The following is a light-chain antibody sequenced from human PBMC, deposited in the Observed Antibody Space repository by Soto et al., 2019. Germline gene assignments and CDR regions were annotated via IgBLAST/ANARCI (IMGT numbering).Light chain of an antibody. CDR3: ATWDDSLSGVV. CDR1: SSNIGSNY. CDR2: RND. Sequence: QSVLTQPPSASGTPGQTVTISCSGSSSNIGSNYVYWYQQLPGTAPKLLICRNDQRPSGVPDRFSGSKSGTSASLAISGLRSEDEADYYCATWDDSLSGVVFAGGTKLTVL. V-gene: IGLV1-47*01. J-gene: IGLJ2*01.